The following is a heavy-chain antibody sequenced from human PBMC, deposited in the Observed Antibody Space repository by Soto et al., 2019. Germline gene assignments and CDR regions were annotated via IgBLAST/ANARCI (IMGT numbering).Heavy chain of an antibody. V-gene: IGHV4-30-4*01. D-gene: IGHD1-26*01. CDR3: VAAGEYYNGSGYLDY. J-gene: IGHJ4*02. CDR1: GSSINSGDYY. CDR2: IYYSGST. Sequence: VQLQESGPGLVKPSQTLSLTCLVSGSSINSGDYYWSWIRQPPGKGLEWIGYIYYSGSTHYNPSLKNRVTISAGTSNKEFSLKLTSVTAADTAVYYCVAAGEYYNGSGYLDYWGQGTLVTVSS.